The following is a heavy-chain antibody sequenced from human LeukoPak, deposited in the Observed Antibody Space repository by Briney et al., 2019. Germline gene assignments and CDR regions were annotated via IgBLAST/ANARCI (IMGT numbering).Heavy chain of an antibody. Sequence: GGSLRLSCAASVFTFSRYEMNWVRQARGKGLEWVSSISSSSSYIYYADSVKRRFTISRDNSKNTLYLQMNSLRAEDTAVYYCAKGVGYCSGGSCQQFDYWGQGTLVTVSS. D-gene: IGHD2-15*01. J-gene: IGHJ4*02. V-gene: IGHV3-21*04. CDR2: ISSSSSYI. CDR1: VFTFSRYE. CDR3: AKGVGYCSGGSCQQFDY.